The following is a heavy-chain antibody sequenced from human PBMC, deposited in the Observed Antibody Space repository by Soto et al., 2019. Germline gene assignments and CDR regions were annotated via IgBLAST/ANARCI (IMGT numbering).Heavy chain of an antibody. V-gene: IGHV3-30*18. CDR2: ISYDGSNK. Sequence: QVQLVESRGGVVQPGRSLRLSCAASGFTFSSYGMHWVRQAPGKGLEWVAVISYDGSNKYYADSVKGRFTISRDNSKNTLYLQMNSLRAEDTAVYYCAKDLGWELHYYYYGMDVWGQGTTVTVSS. J-gene: IGHJ6*02. CDR1: GFTFSSYG. D-gene: IGHD1-26*01. CDR3: AKDLGWELHYYYYGMDV.